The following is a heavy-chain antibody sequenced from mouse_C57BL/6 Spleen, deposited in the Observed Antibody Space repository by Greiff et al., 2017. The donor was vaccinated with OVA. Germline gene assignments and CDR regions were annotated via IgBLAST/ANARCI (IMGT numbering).Heavy chain of an antibody. V-gene: IGHV1-18*01. CDR1: GYTFTDYN. Sequence: EVQLQQSGPELVKPGASVKIPCKASGYTFTDYNMDWVKQSHGKSLEWIGDINPNNGGTIYNQKFKGKATSTVDKSSSTAYMELRSLTSEDTAVYYCARYGFTTVVAPFDYWGQGTTLTVSS. CDR3: ARYGFTTVVAPFDY. J-gene: IGHJ2*01. D-gene: IGHD1-1*01. CDR2: INPNNGGT.